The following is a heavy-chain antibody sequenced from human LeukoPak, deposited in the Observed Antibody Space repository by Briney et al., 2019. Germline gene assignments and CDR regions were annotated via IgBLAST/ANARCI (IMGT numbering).Heavy chain of an antibody. CDR3: AKGPQQWLAPHDY. J-gene: IGHJ4*02. CDR2: IYYSGST. D-gene: IGHD6-19*01. V-gene: IGHV4-39*07. CDR1: GGSISSSSYY. Sequence: SETLSLTCTVSGGSISSSSYYWGWIRQPPGKGLEWIGSIYYSGSTYYNPSLKSRVTISVDTSKNQFSLKLSSVTAADTAVYYCAKGPQQWLAPHDYWGQGTLVTVSS.